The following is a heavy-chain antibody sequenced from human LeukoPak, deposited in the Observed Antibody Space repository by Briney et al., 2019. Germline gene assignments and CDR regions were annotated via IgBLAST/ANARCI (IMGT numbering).Heavy chain of an antibody. J-gene: IGHJ4*02. CDR2: INPHSGDT. D-gene: IGHD3-22*01. CDR3: ARVWLSPYFFDY. CDR1: GGTFSGYY. V-gene: IGHV1-2*02. Sequence: ASVTVSCKASGGTFSGYYMHWVRQAPGQGLEWMGWINPHSGDTIYAQKFQGRVTMTRDTSISTAYMELSRLRSDDTAVFYCARVWLSPYFFDYWGQGTLVTVSS.